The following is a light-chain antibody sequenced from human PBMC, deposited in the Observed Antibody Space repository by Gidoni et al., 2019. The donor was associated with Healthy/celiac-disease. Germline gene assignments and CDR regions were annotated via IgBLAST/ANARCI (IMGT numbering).Light chain of an antibody. CDR1: QSISSS. J-gene: IGKJ4*01. Sequence: IQITPSPSSLSASVGDRVTITFRASQSISSSLNWYQQKPGKAPKLLIYAASSLQSGVPSRFSGSGSGTDFTLTISSLQPEDCATYYCKQSYSTPLTFGGGTKVEIK. CDR2: AAS. V-gene: IGKV1-39*01. CDR3: KQSYSTPLT.